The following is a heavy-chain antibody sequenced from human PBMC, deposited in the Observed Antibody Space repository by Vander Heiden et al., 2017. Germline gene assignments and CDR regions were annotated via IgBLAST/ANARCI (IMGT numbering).Heavy chain of an antibody. CDR1: GYSFSTYW. D-gene: IGHD1-26*01. J-gene: IGHJ4*02. Sequence: EVQLVQSGAEEKLPGESLQISCPGSGYSFSTYWLAWVRHMPGRGLEWMGIIYPGDSETKYSPSFQGQVTISVDKFINTAYLQWTSLKASDTAMYYCARHERVGATTTSYDYWGQGTLVTVSS. CDR2: IYPGDSET. V-gene: IGHV5-51*01. CDR3: ARHERVGATTTSYDY.